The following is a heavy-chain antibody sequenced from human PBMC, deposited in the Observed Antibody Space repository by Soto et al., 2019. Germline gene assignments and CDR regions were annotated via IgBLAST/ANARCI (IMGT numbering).Heavy chain of an antibody. V-gene: IGHV4-39*01. CDR1: GDSISSRSYY. CDR3: AKLSPGGGLAHS. D-gene: IGHD3-16*01. CDR2: LSYSGST. Sequence: QLQLQESGPGLVKPSETLSLTCTVSGDSISSRSYYWGWIRQPPGKGLEWIGSLSYSGSTYYNPSLKSRVTTTEDTSKNQFSLKLSSVTAADTAVYYCAKLSPGGGLAHSWGQGTLVTVSS. J-gene: IGHJ4*02.